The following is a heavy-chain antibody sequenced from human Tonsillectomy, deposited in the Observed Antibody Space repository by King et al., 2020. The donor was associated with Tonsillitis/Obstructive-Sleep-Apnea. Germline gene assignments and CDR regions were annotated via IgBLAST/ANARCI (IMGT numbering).Heavy chain of an antibody. J-gene: IGHJ4*02. CDR2: IKSKTDGGTT. V-gene: IGHV3-15*01. CDR3: TTDLYYDFWSGYLFDFDY. Sequence: VQLVESGGGLVKPGGSLRLSCAASGFTFSNAWMSWVRQAPGKGLEWVGRIKSKTDGGTTDYAAPVKGRFTISRDDSKNTPYLQMNSLKTEDTAVYYCTTDLYYDFWSGYLFDFDYWGQGTLVTVSS. CDR1: GFTFSNAW. D-gene: IGHD3-3*01.